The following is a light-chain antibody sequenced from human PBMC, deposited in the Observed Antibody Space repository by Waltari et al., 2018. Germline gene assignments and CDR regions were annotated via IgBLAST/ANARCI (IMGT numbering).Light chain of an antibody. J-gene: IGKJ5*01. CDR2: DAS. V-gene: IGKV3-11*01. CDR1: QSVSSS. Sequence: EIVLTQSPATLSLSPGERATLSCRASQSVSSSLAWYQHKPGQPPRLLIYDASNRATGIPTRFSGSGSGTDFTLTISSLEPEDFAVYYCQQRSNWPPVVTFGQGTRLEIK. CDR3: QQRSNWPPVVT.